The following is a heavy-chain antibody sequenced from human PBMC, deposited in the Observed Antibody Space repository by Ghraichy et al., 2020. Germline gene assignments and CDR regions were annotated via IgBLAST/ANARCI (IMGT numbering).Heavy chain of an antibody. Sequence: GGSLRLSCAASGFTFSSYWMHWVRQAPGKGLVWVSRINRDGSSTSYADSVKGRFTISRANAENTLYLQMNSLRAEDTAVYYCTRALSQNDAFDMWGQGTMVTVSS. J-gene: IGHJ3*02. CDR1: GFTFSSYW. CDR3: TRALSQNDAFDM. CDR2: INRDGSST. V-gene: IGHV3-74*01.